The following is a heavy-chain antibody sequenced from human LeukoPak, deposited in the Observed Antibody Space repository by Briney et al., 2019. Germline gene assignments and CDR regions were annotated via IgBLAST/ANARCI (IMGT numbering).Heavy chain of an antibody. Sequence: PGGCLRLSCAASGFTFSSYSMNWVREAPGEGRGWGSYISSSGSTIYYADSVKGRFTISRDNAKNSLYLQMNSLRAEDTAVYYCARVSTYYYDSSGYYGPGAFDIWGQGTMVTVSS. D-gene: IGHD3-22*01. CDR2: ISSSGSTI. CDR1: GFTFSSYS. V-gene: IGHV3-48*04. J-gene: IGHJ3*02. CDR3: ARVSTYYYDSSGYYGPGAFDI.